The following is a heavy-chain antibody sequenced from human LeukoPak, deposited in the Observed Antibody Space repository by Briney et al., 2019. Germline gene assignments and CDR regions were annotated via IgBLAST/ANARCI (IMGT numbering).Heavy chain of an antibody. J-gene: IGHJ4*02. Sequence: PSETLSLTCTVSGGSISSGDYYRSWIRQHPGKGLEWIGYIYYSGSTYYNPSLKSRVTISVDTSKNQFSLKLSSVTAADTAVYYCARIDYGDYPHPDYWGQGTLVTVSS. V-gene: IGHV4-31*03. CDR3: ARIDYGDYPHPDY. CDR1: GGSISSGDYY. CDR2: IYYSGST. D-gene: IGHD4-17*01.